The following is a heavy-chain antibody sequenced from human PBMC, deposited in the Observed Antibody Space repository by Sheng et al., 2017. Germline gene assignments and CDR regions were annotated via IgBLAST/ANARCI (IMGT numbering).Heavy chain of an antibody. D-gene: IGHD2-15*01. CDR3: ARHGGGGTFCLDS. J-gene: IGHJ4*02. V-gene: IGHV3-7*01. CDR1: GFTFSRHW. CDR2: IKEDGSER. Sequence: EVQVVESGGGLVQPGGSLRLSCAASGFTFSRHWMSWVRQAPGKGLEWVARIKEDGSERNYVDSVKGRFSISRDNAKDSLYLQMNSLRVEDTAVYYCARHGGGGTFCLDSWGQGTLATVSS.